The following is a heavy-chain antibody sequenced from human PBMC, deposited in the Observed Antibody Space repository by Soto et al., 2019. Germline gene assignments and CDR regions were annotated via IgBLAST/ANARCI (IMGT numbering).Heavy chain of an antibody. D-gene: IGHD3-10*01. CDR2: IKQDGSEK. V-gene: IGHV3-7*01. J-gene: IGHJ3*02. CDR1: GFTFSSYW. CDR3: SRDMARGVIIKGTFDI. Sequence: GGSLRLSCAASGFTFSSYWMSWVRQAPGKGLEWVANIKQDGSEKYYVDSVKGRFTISRDNAKNSLYLQMNSLRAKDTAVNYCSRDMARGVIIKGTFDIWGQGTMVTVSS.